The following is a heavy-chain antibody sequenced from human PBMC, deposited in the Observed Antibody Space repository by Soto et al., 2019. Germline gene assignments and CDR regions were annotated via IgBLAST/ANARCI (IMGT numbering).Heavy chain of an antibody. CDR2: VYHSGKT. CDR3: ARPRATTPAVWYFHL. D-gene: IGHD1-26*01. V-gene: IGHV4-59*08. J-gene: IGHJ2*01. CDR1: GDYISSYY. Sequence: QVQLQESGPGLVKPSETLSHTCTVSGDYISSYYWSWIRQPPGKGLEWIGYVYHSGKTDSNPSLKSRVTIPMHTSKNQIALSLTSVTAADTAVYYCARPRATTPAVWYFHLWGRATLLTGSS.